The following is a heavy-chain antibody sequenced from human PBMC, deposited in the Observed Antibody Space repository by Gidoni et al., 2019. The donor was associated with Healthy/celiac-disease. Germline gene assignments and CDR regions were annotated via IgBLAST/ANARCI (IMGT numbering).Heavy chain of an antibody. CDR3: ARGPWSSSWGGQKYFQN. D-gene: IGHD6-13*01. CDR1: GGSFSGYY. Sequence: QVQLQQWGAGLLKPSETLSLTCAVYGGSFSGYYWSWIRQPPGKGLEWIGEINHSGSTNYNPSLKSRVTISVDTSKNQFSLKLSSVTAADTAVYYCARGPWSSSWGGQKYFQNWGQGTLVTVSS. CDR2: INHSGST. J-gene: IGHJ1*01. V-gene: IGHV4-34*01.